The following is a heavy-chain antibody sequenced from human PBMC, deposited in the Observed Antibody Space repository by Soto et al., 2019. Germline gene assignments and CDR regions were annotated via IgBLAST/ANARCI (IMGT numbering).Heavy chain of an antibody. CDR2: IYYSGST. CDR1: GGSISSGDYY. D-gene: IGHD4-17*01. J-gene: IGHJ4*02. CDR3: ARVIGGDYGDLLDY. Sequence: SETLSLTCTVSGGSISSGDYYWSWIRQPPGKGLEWIGYIYYSGSTYYNPSLKSRVTISVDTSKNQFSLKLSSVTAADTAVYYCARVIGGDYGDLLDYWGQGTLVTVSS. V-gene: IGHV4-30-4*01.